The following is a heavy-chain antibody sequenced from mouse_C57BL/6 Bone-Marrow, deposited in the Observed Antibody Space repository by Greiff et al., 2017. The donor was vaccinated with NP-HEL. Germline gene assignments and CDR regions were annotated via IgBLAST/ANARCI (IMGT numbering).Heavy chain of an antibody. D-gene: IGHD2-1*01. CDR2: IYPGDGDT. CDR1: GYAFSSSW. J-gene: IGHJ2*01. CDR3: ARWGYGNYLDY. Sequence: VKLVESGPELVKPGASVKISCKASGYAFSSSWMNWVKQRPGKGLEWIGRIYPGDGDTNYNGKFKGKATLTADKSSSTAYMQLSSLTSEDSAVYFCARWGYGNYLDYWGQGTTLTVSS. V-gene: IGHV1-82*01.